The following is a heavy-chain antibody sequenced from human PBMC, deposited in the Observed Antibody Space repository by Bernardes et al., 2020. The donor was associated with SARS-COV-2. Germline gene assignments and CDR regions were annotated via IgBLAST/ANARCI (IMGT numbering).Heavy chain of an antibody. V-gene: IGHV3-21*01. CDR1: GFTFSSYS. CDR2: ISSSSSSHI. CDR3: ARDVGGTDWRFGFDV. J-gene: IGHJ3*01. D-gene: IGHD3-9*01. Sequence: GGSLRLSCAASGFTFSSYSMNWVRQAPGKGLEWVSSISSSSSSHIYDADSVKGRFSISRDNAKNALYLQMNSLRAEDTAVYYCARDVGGTDWRFGFDVWGPGTMVHVSS.